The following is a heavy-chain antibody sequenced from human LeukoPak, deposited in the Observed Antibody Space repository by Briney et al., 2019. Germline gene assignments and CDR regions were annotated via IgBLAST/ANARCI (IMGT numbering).Heavy chain of an antibody. CDR3: ARDETGVLGY. D-gene: IGHD7-27*01. V-gene: IGHV3-21*01. Sequence: GGSLRLPCAASGFTFSSYSMNWVRQAPGKGLEWVSSISSSSSYIYYADSVKGRFTISRDNAKNSLYLQMNSLRAEDTAVYYCARDETGVLGYWGQGTLVTVSS. CDR1: GFTFSSYS. CDR2: ISSSSSYI. J-gene: IGHJ4*02.